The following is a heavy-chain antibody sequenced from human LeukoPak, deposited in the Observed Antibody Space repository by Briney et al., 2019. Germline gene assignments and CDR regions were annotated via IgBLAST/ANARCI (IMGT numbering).Heavy chain of an antibody. CDR2: ISNSGSTI. V-gene: IGHV3-48*03. J-gene: IGHJ4*02. Sequence: GGSLRLSCAASGFIFTNYEMSWVRQAPGKGLEWVSYISNSGSTIYYADSVKGRFTISRDNAKNSLYLQMNSLRAEDTAVYYFASTLGALWIGYQFDYWGQGTLVTVSS. CDR1: GFIFTNYE. CDR3: ASTLGALWIGYQFDY. D-gene: IGHD3-3*01.